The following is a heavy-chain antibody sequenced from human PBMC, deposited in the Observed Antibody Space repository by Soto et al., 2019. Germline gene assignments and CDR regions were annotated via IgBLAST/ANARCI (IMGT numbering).Heavy chain of an antibody. CDR3: VRGGNYDSSTGKGYYFPGMDV. V-gene: IGHV1-69*06. CDR1: GLIFSSYA. CDR2: ILPIFGTT. Sequence: QAQMVQSGAEVKKPGSSVNVSCKASGLIFSSYAISWVRQAPGQGLAWVGGILPIFGTTNYAQRFKGRVTITADTSTTTTYLDRSSLSSEDTAVYFCVRGGNYDSSTGKGYYFPGMDVWGQGTTVTVSS. J-gene: IGHJ6*01. D-gene: IGHD3-9*01.